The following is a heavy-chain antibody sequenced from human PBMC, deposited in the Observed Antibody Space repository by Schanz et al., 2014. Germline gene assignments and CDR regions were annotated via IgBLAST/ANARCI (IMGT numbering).Heavy chain of an antibody. CDR1: GYTFTSYY. D-gene: IGHD6-13*01. J-gene: IGHJ4*02. CDR3: ARDGEAAADCDY. Sequence: QVQLVQSGAEVKKPGASVKVSCKASGYTFTSYYMHWVRQAPGQGLEWMGIINPSGGSTSYAQKFQGRVTMTRDTSTSTVYMELSSLRSEDTAVHYCARDGEAAADCDYWGQGTRVTVSA. CDR2: INPSGGST. V-gene: IGHV1-46*03.